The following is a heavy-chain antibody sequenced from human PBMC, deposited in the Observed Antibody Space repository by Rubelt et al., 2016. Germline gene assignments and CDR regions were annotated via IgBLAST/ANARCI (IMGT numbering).Heavy chain of an antibody. V-gene: IGHV3-9*01. CDR2: ISWNSGSL. J-gene: IGHJ4*02. CDR1: GFTFDDYA. Sequence: EVQLVESGGGLVQPGGSLRLSCAASGFTFDDYAMHWVRQAPGKGLEWVPGISWNSGSLGYVDSVKGRFTISRDNAKNSLYLQMNSLRAEDTALYYCAKDQTFYSSSYYFDYWGQGTLVTVSS. D-gene: IGHD6-6*01. CDR3: AKDQTFYSSSYYFDY.